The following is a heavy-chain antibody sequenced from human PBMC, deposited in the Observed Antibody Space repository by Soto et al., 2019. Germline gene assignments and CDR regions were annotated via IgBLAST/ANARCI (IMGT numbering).Heavy chain of an antibody. J-gene: IGHJ4*02. CDR3: AKDRAMVTIDY. CDR2: ISYDGSNK. CDR1: GFTFSSYG. V-gene: IGHV3-30*18. Sequence: LRLSCAASGFTFSSYGMHWVRQAPGKGLEWVAVISYDGSNKYYADSVKGRFTISRDNSKNTLYLQMNSLRAEDTAVYYCAKDRAMVTIDYWGQGTLVTVSS. D-gene: IGHD5-18*01.